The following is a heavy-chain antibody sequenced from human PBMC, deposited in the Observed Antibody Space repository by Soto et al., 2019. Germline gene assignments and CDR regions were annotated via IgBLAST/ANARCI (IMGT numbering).Heavy chain of an antibody. V-gene: IGHV1-69*02. CDR2: IIPRLGMS. CDR3: PRRYGSGSRAFDF. Sequence: QVHLVQSGAEVKKPGSSVKVSCKASGDTFSTYTINWVRQAPGQRLEWMGRIIPRLGMSNYALKFQGRVTSTADRPTTTVYRHLSSLRSDDTAVYYCPRRYGSGSRAFDFWAQGTLVTVSS. D-gene: IGHD3-10*01. J-gene: IGHJ4*02. CDR1: GDTFSTYT.